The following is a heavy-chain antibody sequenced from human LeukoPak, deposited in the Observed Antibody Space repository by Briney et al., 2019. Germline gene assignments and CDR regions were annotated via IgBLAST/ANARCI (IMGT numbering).Heavy chain of an antibody. CDR1: GFTFSAYA. V-gene: IGHV3-23*01. Sequence: GGSLRLSCTASGFTFSAYAMMWVRQAPGKGPEWVSAIRGGGTSEFYADSVKGRFRISRDNSKDTLFLQMNSLRAEDTAGYYCAREGGNWGEGYFDYWGQGTLVTVSS. J-gene: IGHJ4*02. D-gene: IGHD7-27*01. CDR2: IRGGGTSE. CDR3: AREGGNWGEGYFDY.